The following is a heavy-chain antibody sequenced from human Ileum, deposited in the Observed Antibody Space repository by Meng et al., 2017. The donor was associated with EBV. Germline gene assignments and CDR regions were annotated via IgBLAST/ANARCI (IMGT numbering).Heavy chain of an antibody. J-gene: IGHJ5*02. D-gene: IGHD6-13*01. CDR2: IYYSGRT. CDR1: AGPINSSSYS. V-gene: IGHV4-39*01. Sequence: GSGPGLRKPSATLASTCTVSAGPINSSSYSWGWIRQPPGKGLEWIGSIYYSGRTYYNPSLKSRVTISVDTSKNQFSLKLSSVTAADTAAYYCARPIAAAGWFDPWGQGTLVTVSS. CDR3: ARPIAAAGWFDP.